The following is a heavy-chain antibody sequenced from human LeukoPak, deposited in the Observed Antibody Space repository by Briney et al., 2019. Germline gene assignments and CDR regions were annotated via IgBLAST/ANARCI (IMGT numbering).Heavy chain of an antibody. CDR1: GESFNDYH. Sequence: SETLSLTCAVYGESFNDYHWSWIRQPPGKGREWIGEINHRGRTTYKTSLKSRVTISVDTSKKQFSLNLSFVTDADTAVYYCARVPGYCSSSSCYEPQQRPLFDKWGQGSPVTVSS. D-gene: IGHD2-2*01. CDR3: ARVPGYCSSSSCYEPQQRPLFDK. J-gene: IGHJ4*02. CDR2: INHRGRT. V-gene: IGHV4-34*01.